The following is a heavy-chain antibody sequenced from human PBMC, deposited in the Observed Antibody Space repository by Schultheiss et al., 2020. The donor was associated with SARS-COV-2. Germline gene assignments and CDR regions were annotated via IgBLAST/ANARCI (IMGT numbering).Heavy chain of an antibody. Sequence: ASVKVSCKASGGTFSSYAISWVRQAPGQGLEWMGWINPNSGGTNYAQKFQGWVTMTRDTSISTAYMELSRLRSDDTAVYYCAREISETTVTSREGFYYYGMDVWGQGTTVTVSS. CDR2: INPNSGGT. J-gene: IGHJ6*02. D-gene: IGHD4-17*01. CDR1: GGTFSSYA. CDR3: AREISETTVTSREGFYYYGMDV. V-gene: IGHV1-2*04.